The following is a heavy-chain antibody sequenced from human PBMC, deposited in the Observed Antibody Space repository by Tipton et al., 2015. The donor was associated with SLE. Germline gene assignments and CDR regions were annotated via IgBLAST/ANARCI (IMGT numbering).Heavy chain of an antibody. V-gene: IGHV4-59*08. CDR3: ARHVAIAAVGHWFDP. CDR1: GGSISSYY. CDR2: IYYSGST. J-gene: IGHJ5*02. Sequence: TLSLTCTVSGGSISSYYWSWIRQPPGKGLEWIGYIYYSGSTKYNPSLKSRVTISVDTSKNQFSLKLSSVTAADTAVYYCARHVAIAAVGHWFDPWGQGTLVTVSS. D-gene: IGHD6-13*01.